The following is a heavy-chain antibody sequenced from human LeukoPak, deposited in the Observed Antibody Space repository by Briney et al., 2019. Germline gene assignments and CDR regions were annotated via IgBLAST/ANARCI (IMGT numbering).Heavy chain of an antibody. CDR2: VSGSGGNT. Sequence: GGSLRLSCAAFGFTFSSYAMSWVRQAPGEGLEWVSTVSGSGGNTYYADSVKGRFTISRDNTKNTLYLQMNSLRAEDTAVYYCVRESPVAAVGRSWFDPWGQGTLVTVSS. J-gene: IGHJ5*02. V-gene: IGHV3-23*01. D-gene: IGHD6-13*01. CDR1: GFTFSSYA. CDR3: VRESPVAAVGRSWFDP.